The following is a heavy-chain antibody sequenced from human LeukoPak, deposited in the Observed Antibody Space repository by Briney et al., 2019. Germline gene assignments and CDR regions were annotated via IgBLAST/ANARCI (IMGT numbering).Heavy chain of an antibody. CDR2: INPNSGGT. J-gene: IGHJ4*02. V-gene: IGHV1-2*06. D-gene: IGHD1-26*01. Sequence: ASVKVSCKASGYTFTAYCMHWVRQAPGQGLEWMGRINPNSGGTNYALNFQGRVTMTRDTSISTAYMELSSLRSEDTAVYYCARAPPLGFAETYWGQGTLVTVSS. CDR1: GYTFTAYC. CDR3: ARAPPLGFAETY.